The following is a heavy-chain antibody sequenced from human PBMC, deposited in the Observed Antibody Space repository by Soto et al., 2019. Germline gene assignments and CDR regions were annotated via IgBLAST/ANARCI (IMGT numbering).Heavy chain of an antibody. V-gene: IGHV4-31*03. CDR3: ARGRGYSYGPYYFDY. D-gene: IGHD5-18*01. CDR2: IYYSGTT. CDR1: GGSISSEGYY. J-gene: IGHJ4*02. Sequence: TVSLTCTVSGGSISSEGYYWSWFRQLPGKGLEWIGDIYYSGTTYHNPSLRSRLTISGDASKNQFSLKLSSVTAADTALYYCARGRGYSYGPYYFDYWGQGTLVTVSS.